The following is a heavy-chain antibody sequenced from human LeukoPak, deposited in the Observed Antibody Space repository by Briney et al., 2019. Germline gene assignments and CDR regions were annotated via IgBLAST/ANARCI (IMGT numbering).Heavy chain of an antibody. CDR2: IKQDGSEK. J-gene: IGHJ5*02. CDR3: ARESSVTTFPSWFDP. V-gene: IGHV3-7*01. Sequence: GGSLRLSCAASGFTFSSYWMSWVRQAPGKGLEWVANIKQDGSEKYYVDSVKGRFTISRDNAKNSLYLQMNSLRAEDTAVYYCARESSVTTFPSWFDPWGQGTLVTVSS. CDR1: GFTFSSYW. D-gene: IGHD4-11*01.